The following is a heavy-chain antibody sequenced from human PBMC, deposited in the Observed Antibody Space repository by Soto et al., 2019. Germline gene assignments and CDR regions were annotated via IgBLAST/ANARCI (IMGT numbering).Heavy chain of an antibody. D-gene: IGHD2-2*01. CDR2: SSLYSDGP. J-gene: IGHJ5*01. Sequence: QVQLVQSGGEVKRPGASGKVYCKTSVYTFSNYGITWVRQAPGQPLEWLGWSSLYSDGPNYAQKVQGRVTMTTDTSTTPAFMELRSLRSDDTAVYYCASVVPGADAWFGAFCHGGLFSVSA. CDR1: VYTFSNYG. CDR3: ASVVPGADAWFGA. V-gene: IGHV1-18*01.